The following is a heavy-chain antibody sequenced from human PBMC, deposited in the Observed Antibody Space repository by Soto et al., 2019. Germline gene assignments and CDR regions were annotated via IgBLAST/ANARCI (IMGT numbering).Heavy chain of an antibody. Sequence: GGSLRLSCAASGFTFRSYAMSWVRQVPGKGLEWVSAISRNGDTTYYADSVKGRFTISRDNSKNTLYLEMNSLRADDTAIYYCAKGGGYCSGGSCNVSPGSDWGQGTLVTVSS. CDR1: GFTFRSYA. J-gene: IGHJ4*02. CDR3: AKGGGYCSGGSCNVSPGSD. CDR2: ISRNGDTT. V-gene: IGHV3-23*01. D-gene: IGHD2-15*01.